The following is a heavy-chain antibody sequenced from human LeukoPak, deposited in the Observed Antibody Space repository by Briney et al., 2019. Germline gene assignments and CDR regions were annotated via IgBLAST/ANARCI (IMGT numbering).Heavy chain of an antibody. V-gene: IGHV1-2*02. CDR1: GYTFTDYY. Sequence: ASVKVSCKASGYTFTDYYIHWVRQAPGQGLEWMGWINPNSGGTNYAQNFQGRVTMTRDTSISTAYMELSNLRSDDTAMYYCARSHSSGWLLFDYWGQGTLVTVSS. J-gene: IGHJ4*02. CDR2: INPNSGGT. D-gene: IGHD6-19*01. CDR3: ARSHSSGWLLFDY.